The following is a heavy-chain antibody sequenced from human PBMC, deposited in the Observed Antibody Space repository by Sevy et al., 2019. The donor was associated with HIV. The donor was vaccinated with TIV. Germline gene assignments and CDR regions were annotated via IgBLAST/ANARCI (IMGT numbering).Heavy chain of an antibody. CDR1: GFTFSSYA. J-gene: IGHJ4*02. CDR2: ISYDGSNK. CDR3: ARASLPRGIQLGLRGGDFDY. D-gene: IGHD5-18*01. Sequence: GGSLRLSCAASGFTFSSYAMHWVRQAPGKGLEWVAVISYDGSNKYYADSVKGRFTISRDNSKNTLYLQMNSLRAEDTAVYYCARASLPRGIQLGLRGGDFDYWGQGTLVTVSS. V-gene: IGHV3-30-3*01.